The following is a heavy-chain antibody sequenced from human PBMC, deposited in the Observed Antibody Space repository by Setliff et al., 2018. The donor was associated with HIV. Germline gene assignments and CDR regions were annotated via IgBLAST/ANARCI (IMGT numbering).Heavy chain of an antibody. CDR2: IKQDGSEK. CDR3: ARGCEYSCWFYS. D-gene: IGHD5-18*01. Sequence: LRLSCAASGFTFSSCWVTWVRQGPGKGLEWVANIKQDGSEKYYAESVKGRFTISRDNAKNSLFLQMNSLRAEDTALYYCARGCEYSCWFYSWGQGTLVTVSS. V-gene: IGHV3-7*01. J-gene: IGHJ5*01. CDR1: GFTFSSCW.